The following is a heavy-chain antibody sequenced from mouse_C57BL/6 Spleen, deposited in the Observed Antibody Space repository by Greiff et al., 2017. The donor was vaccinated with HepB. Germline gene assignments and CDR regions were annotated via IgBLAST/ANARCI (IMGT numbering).Heavy chain of an antibody. CDR3: TTSTTPPFAY. V-gene: IGHV14-4*01. J-gene: IGHJ3*01. D-gene: IGHD1-1*01. CDR1: GFNIKDDY. Sequence: VQLKESGAELVRPGASVKLSCTASGFNIKDDYMHWVKQRPEQGLEWIGWIDPENGDTEYASKFQGKATITADTSSNTAYLQLSSLTSEDTAVYYCTTSTTPPFAYWGQGTLVTVSA. CDR2: IDPENGDT.